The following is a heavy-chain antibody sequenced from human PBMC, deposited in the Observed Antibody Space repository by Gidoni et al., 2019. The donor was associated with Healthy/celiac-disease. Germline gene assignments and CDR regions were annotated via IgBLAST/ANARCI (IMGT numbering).Heavy chain of an antibody. CDR3: ANGRRVEVDY. V-gene: IGHV3-23*01. Sequence: EVQLLESGGGLVQPGVSLRLSCAASGFTFSSYAISWVRQAPGKGLEWVSAISGSGGSTYYADSVKGRFTISRDNSKNTLYLQMNSLRAEDTAVYYCANGRRVEVDYWGQGTLDTVSS. D-gene: IGHD6-6*01. CDR2: ISGSGGST. CDR1: GFTFSSYA. J-gene: IGHJ4*02.